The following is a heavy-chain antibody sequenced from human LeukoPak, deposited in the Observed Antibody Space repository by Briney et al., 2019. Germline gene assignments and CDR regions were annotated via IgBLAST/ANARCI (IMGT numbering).Heavy chain of an antibody. CDR3: ARGSYSSSLYWFDP. J-gene: IGHJ5*02. CDR2: IYYSGST. Sequence: SETLSLTCTVYGGSFSGHYWGWIRQPPGKGLEWIGSIYYSGSTYYNPSLKSRVTISVDTSKNQFSLKLSSVTAADTAVYYCARGSYSSSLYWFDPWGQGTLVTVSS. V-gene: IGHV4-39*07. D-gene: IGHD6-6*01. CDR1: GGSFSGHY.